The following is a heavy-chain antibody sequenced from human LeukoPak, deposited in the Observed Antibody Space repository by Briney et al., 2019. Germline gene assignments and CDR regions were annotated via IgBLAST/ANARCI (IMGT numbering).Heavy chain of an antibody. CDR2: IYTSGSN. D-gene: IGHD6-19*01. Sequence: SETLSLTCTASGGSISSYDWSWIRQPSGKGLEWIGRIYTSGSNNYNPSLKSRVTMSVATSKNQSSLKLSSVTAADTAVYYCARDAGKRVAVAVRGYFDLWGRGTLVTVSS. J-gene: IGHJ2*01. V-gene: IGHV4-4*07. CDR1: GGSISSYD. CDR3: ARDAGKRVAVAVRGYFDL.